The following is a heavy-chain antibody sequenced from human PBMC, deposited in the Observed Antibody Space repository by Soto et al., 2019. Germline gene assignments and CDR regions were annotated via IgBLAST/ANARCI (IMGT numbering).Heavy chain of an antibody. CDR1: GGTFSSYA. Sequence: SVKVSCKASGGTFSSYAISWVRQAPGQGLEWMGGIIPIFGTANYAQKFQGRVTITADESTSTAYMELSSLRSEDTAVYYCARDPAPYRNWFDPWGQGTLVTVSP. CDR3: ARDPAPYRNWFDP. J-gene: IGHJ5*02. D-gene: IGHD4-4*01. CDR2: IIPIFGTA. V-gene: IGHV1-69*13.